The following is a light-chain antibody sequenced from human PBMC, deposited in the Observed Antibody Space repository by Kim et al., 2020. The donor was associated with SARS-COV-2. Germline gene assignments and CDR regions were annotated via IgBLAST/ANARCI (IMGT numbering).Light chain of an antibody. J-gene: IGLJ1*01. CDR1: SSDVGGYNY. V-gene: IGLV2-8*01. CDR3: YSYAGSNSYV. Sequence: QSALTQPPSASGAPGQSVTISCTGTSSDVGGYNYVSWYQQHPGKAPKLMIYEVSKRPSGVPDRFSGSKSGNMASLTVSGLQTEDEADYYCYSYAGSNSYVFGTGTKVTVL. CDR2: EVS.